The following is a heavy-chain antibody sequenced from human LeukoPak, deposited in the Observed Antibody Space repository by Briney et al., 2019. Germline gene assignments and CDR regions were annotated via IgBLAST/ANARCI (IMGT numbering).Heavy chain of an antibody. CDR1: GYTFTSYG. J-gene: IGHJ4*02. Sequence: GASVKVSCKASGYTFTSYGISWVRQAPGQGLEWMGWISAYNGNTNYAQKLQGRVTMTTDTSTSTAYMELSSLRSEDTAVYYCARNLAPYSGSYPDYWGQGTLVTVSS. CDR3: ARNLAPYSGSYPDY. D-gene: IGHD1-26*01. CDR2: ISAYNGNT. V-gene: IGHV1-18*01.